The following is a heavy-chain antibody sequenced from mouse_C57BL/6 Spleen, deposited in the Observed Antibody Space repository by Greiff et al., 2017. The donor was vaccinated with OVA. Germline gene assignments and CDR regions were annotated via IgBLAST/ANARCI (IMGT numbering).Heavy chain of an antibody. V-gene: IGHV1-69*01. CDR3: ARWDSNYAWFAY. CDR2: IDPSDSYT. CDR1: GYTFTSYW. J-gene: IGHJ3*01. D-gene: IGHD2-5*01. Sequence: QVQLQQSGAELVMPGASVKLSCKASGYTFTSYWMHWVKQRPGQGLEWIGEIDPSDSYTNYNQKFKGKSTLTVDKSSSTAYMQLSSLTSEDSAVYYCARWDSNYAWFAYWGQGTLVTVSA.